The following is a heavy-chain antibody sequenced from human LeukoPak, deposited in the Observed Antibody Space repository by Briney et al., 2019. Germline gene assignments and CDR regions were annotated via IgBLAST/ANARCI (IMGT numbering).Heavy chain of an antibody. D-gene: IGHD2-15*01. Sequence: ASVKVSCKASGGTFSSYAISWVRQAPGQGLEWMGGIIPIFGTANYAQKFQGRVTITADESTSTAYMGLSSLRSEDTAVYYCAREAHTQYCSGGSCYGGVYWGQGTLVTVSS. CDR2: IIPIFGTA. CDR1: GGTFSSYA. V-gene: IGHV1-69*01. J-gene: IGHJ4*02. CDR3: AREAHTQYCSGGSCYGGVY.